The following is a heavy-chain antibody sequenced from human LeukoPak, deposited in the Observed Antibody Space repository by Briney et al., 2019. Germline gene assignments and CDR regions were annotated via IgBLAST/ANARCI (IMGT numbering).Heavy chain of an antibody. J-gene: IGHJ6*03. CDR3: ARDRYSGITMVRGSFYYYMDV. V-gene: IGHV1-69*06. CDR2: IIPIFGTA. D-gene: IGHD3-10*01. CDR1: GGTFSSYA. Sequence: ASVKVSCKASGGTFSSYAISWVRQAPGQGLEWMGGIIPIFGTANYAQKLQGRVTITADKSTSTAYMELSSLRSEDTAVYYCARDRYSGITMVRGSFYYYMDVWGKGTTVTVSS.